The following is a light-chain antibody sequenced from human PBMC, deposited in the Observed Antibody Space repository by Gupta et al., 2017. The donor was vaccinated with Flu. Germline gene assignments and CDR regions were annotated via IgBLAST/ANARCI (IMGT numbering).Light chain of an antibody. Sequence: DVVLSQSPLSLSVTLGQAASISCRSSQSIVYKNGSTYLAWFQQRPGQAPRRLIYEVSNRDSGVPDRFSGSGSVTDFTLKISRVEAEDVGVYYCKRGTRPWTFGQGTRLEI. CDR2: EVS. CDR1: QSIVYKNGSTY. J-gene: IGKJ2*02. CDR3: KRGTRPWT. V-gene: IGKV2-30*01.